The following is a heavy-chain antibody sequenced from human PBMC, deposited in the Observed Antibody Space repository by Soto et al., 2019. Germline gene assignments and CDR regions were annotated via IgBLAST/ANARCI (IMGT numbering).Heavy chain of an antibody. CDR3: AGEVITVVRGYYYYGMDV. CDR1: GFTFSSYS. CDR2: ISSSSSYI. V-gene: IGHV3-21*01. Sequence: EVQLVESGGGLVKPGGSLRLSCAASGFTFSSYSMNWVRQAPGKGLEWVSSISSSSSYIYYADSVKGRFTISRDNAKNSRYLQMNSQRAEDTAVYYCAGEVITVVRGYYYYGMDVWGPGTTVTVSS. J-gene: IGHJ6*02. D-gene: IGHD3-10*01.